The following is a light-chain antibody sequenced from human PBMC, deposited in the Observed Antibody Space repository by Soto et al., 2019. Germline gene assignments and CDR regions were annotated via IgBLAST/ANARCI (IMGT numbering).Light chain of an antibody. CDR1: QDVSNW. J-gene: IGKJ5*01. CDR3: QQANSFPS. CDR2: GAS. Sequence: DIPMTQSPSSVSASVGDRVTITCRASQDVSNWLAWYQQKPGKAPKLLISGASSLQSGVPSRFSGSGSGTDLSLTISSLQPEDFATYFCQQANSFPSFGQGTRLEIK. V-gene: IGKV1-12*02.